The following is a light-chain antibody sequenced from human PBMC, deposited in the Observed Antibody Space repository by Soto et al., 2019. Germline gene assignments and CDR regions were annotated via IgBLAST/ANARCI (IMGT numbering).Light chain of an antibody. CDR2: EVS. V-gene: IGLV2-23*02. Sequence: TSAASLSWSSGPSITISSTGTSSGIGGYNLVSWYQQHPGKPPKLMISEVSKRPSGVSNRFSGSKSGNTASLTISGLQAEDEADYYCCSYAGSSTFGNYVFGTGTKVTVL. CDR1: SSGIGGYNL. J-gene: IGLJ1*01. CDR3: CSYAGSSTFGNYV.